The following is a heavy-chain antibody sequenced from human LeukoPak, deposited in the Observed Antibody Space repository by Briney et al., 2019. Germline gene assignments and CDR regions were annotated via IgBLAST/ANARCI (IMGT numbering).Heavy chain of an antibody. D-gene: IGHD1-26*01. CDR3: ARDLHSGAYTFDY. V-gene: IGHV3-48*02. J-gene: IGHJ4*02. CDR1: GFTFNSFS. CDR2: ISSISTII. Sequence: GGSLRLSCAASGFTFNSFSMNWVRQAPGKGLEWVAYISSISTIIYYAGSVKGRFTISRDNAKNSLYLQMNSLRDEDTAVYYCARDLHSGAYTFDYWCQGTLVTVSS.